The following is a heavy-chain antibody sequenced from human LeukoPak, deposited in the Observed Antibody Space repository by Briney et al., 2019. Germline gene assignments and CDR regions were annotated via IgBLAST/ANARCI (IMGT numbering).Heavy chain of an antibody. D-gene: IGHD6-19*01. V-gene: IGHV3-21*01. Sequence: GGSLRLSCAASGFTFSSYAMSWVRQAPGKGLEWVSSISGSSSYINYADSVKGRFTISRDNAQNSLFLQLNSLRAEDTAVYYCARDPYSSGWYKDAFDIWGQGTMVTVSS. CDR2: ISGSSSYI. CDR1: GFTFSSYA. CDR3: ARDPYSSGWYKDAFDI. J-gene: IGHJ3*02.